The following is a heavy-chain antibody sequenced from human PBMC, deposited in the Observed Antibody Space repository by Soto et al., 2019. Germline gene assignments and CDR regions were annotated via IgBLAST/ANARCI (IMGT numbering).Heavy chain of an antibody. CDR2: IWYDGSNQ. V-gene: IGHV3-33*01. D-gene: IGHD1-26*01. J-gene: IGHJ4*02. CDR3: GRSSPPMWGPEY. Sequence: GGSLRLSCGALGFSFSRYGIHWVRQTPGKGLEWVAVIWYDGSNQYYADFVKGRFTISRDNFKNMAFLQMSSLRAEDTAVYYCGRSSPPMWGPEYWGQGTLVTVSS. CDR1: GFSFSRYG.